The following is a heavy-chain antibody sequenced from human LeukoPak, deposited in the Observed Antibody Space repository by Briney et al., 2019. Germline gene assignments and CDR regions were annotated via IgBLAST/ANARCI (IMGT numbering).Heavy chain of an antibody. CDR2: IDYSGST. Sequence: SETLSPTCTVSGGSVSSGSYYWSWIRQPPGKGLEWIGYIDYSGSTNYNPSLKSRVTISVDTSKNQFSLKLSSVTAADTAVYYWGGVGGSKKGNWFAPGGQEPRVPVPS. J-gene: IGHJ5*02. V-gene: IGHV4-61*01. CDR1: GGSVSSGSYY. D-gene: IGHD3-16*01. CDR3: GGVGGSKKGNWFAP.